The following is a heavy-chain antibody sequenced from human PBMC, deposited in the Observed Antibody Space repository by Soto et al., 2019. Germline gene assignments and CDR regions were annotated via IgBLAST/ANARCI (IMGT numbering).Heavy chain of an antibody. D-gene: IGHD6-13*01. CDR1: GFTFSSYA. Sequence: GGSLRLSCAASGFTFSSYAMHWVRRAPGKGLEWVAVISYDGSNKYYADSVKGRFTISRDNSKNTLYLQMNSLRAEDTAVYYCARAAAGDYWGQGTLVTVSS. V-gene: IGHV3-30-3*01. CDR2: ISYDGSNK. J-gene: IGHJ4*02. CDR3: ARAAAGDY.